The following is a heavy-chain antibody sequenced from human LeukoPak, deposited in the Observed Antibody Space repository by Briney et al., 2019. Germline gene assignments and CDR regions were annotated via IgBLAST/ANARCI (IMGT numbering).Heavy chain of an antibody. CDR2: IIPIFATA. D-gene: IGHD5-24*01. Sequence: EASVKVSCKASGYTFTIYGISWVRQAPGQGLEWMGGIIPIFATANNAQKFQGRVTITADKSTSTAYMELSSLRSEDTAVYYCASLGRDGYNSPGVWYFDLWGRGTLVTVSS. J-gene: IGHJ2*01. CDR3: ASLGRDGYNSPGVWYFDL. CDR1: GYTFTIYG. V-gene: IGHV1-69*06.